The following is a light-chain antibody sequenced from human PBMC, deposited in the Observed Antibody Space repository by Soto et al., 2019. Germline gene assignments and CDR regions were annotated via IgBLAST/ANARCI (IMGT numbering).Light chain of an antibody. CDR2: DAS. CDR3: QQYQSSWT. Sequence: DIQMTQYPSTLSASVGDRVIITCRASQSISSWLAWYQQKPGKVPNLLIYDASNLESGVPSRFSGSGSGTEFTLTISSLQPDDFATYYCQQYQSSWTFGQGTKVEIQ. CDR1: QSISSW. V-gene: IGKV1-5*01. J-gene: IGKJ1*01.